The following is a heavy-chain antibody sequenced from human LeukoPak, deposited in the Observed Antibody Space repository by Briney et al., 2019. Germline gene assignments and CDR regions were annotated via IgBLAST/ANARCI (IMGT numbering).Heavy chain of an antibody. CDR3: ARHIAVAANFDY. J-gene: IGHJ4*02. D-gene: IGHD6-19*01. CDR2: IYYSGCT. Sequence: SETLSLTCTVSGGSISSYYWSWIRQPPGKGLEWIGYIYYSGCTNYSPSLKSRVTISVDTSKNQFSLKLRSVTAADTAVYYCARHIAVAANFDYWGQGTLVTVSS. V-gene: IGHV4-59*01. CDR1: GGSISSYY.